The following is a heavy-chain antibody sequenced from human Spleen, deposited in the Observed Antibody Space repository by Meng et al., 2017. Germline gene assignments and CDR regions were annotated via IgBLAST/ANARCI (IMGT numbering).Heavy chain of an antibody. CDR3: ARGPTTMAHDFDY. CDR1: GGSISNYY. J-gene: IGHJ4*02. Sequence: VWTQKSGPGLVIPSETLSRTCTVSGGSISNYYWSWIRQTAGKGLEWIGESNHSGSTNYNPSLESRATISVDTSQNNLSLKLSSVTAADSAVYYCARGPTTMAHDFDYWGQGTLVTVSS. CDR2: SNHSGST. D-gene: IGHD4-11*01. V-gene: IGHV4-34*02.